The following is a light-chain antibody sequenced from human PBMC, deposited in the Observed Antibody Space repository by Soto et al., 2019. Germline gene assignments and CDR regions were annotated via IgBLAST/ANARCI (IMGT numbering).Light chain of an antibody. V-gene: IGKV3-11*01. Sequence: EIVLTQSPATLSLSPGERATLSCRASQSVSSYLAWYQQKPGQATRLLIYDASNRATGIPARFSGSGAGTDFTLTISSLEPEDFAVYYCQRRSNWLTFGGGTKVEIK. CDR2: DAS. CDR1: QSVSSY. J-gene: IGKJ4*01. CDR3: QRRSNWLT.